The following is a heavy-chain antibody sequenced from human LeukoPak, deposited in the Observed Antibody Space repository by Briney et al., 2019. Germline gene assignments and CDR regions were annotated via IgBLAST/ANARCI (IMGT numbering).Heavy chain of an antibody. CDR2: INPNSGGT. V-gene: IGHV1-2*02. CDR1: GYTFTGYY. CDR3: ARVMGPDCSGGSCYSGPFDY. D-gene: IGHD2-15*01. J-gene: IGHJ4*02. Sequence: ASVKVSCKASGYTFTGYYMHWVRQAPAQGLEWMGGINPNSGGTNYAQKFQGRVTMTRDTSISTAYMELSRLRSDDTAVYYCARVMGPDCSGGSCYSGPFDYWGQGTLVTVSS.